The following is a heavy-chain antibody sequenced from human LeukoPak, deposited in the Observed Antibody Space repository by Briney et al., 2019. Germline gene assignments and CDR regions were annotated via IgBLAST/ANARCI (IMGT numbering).Heavy chain of an antibody. CDR2: ISAYNGNT. J-gene: IGHJ4*02. D-gene: IGHD2-2*01. Sequence: GASVKVSCKASGYTFTSYGISWVRQAPGQGLEWMGWISAYNGNTNYAQKLQGRVTMTTDTSTSTAYMELRSMRSDDTAVYYCARVRLGYCSSTSCPELSYYFDYWGQGTLVTVSP. CDR1: GYTFTSYG. CDR3: ARVRLGYCSSTSCPELSYYFDY. V-gene: IGHV1-18*01.